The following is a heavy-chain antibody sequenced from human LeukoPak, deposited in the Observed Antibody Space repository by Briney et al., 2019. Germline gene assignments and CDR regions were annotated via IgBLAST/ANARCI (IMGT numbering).Heavy chain of an antibody. Sequence: GGSLRLSCAASGFTFSSYGMHWVRQAPGKGLEWEAVISYDGSNKYYADSVKGRFTISRDNSKNTLYLQMNSLRAEDTAVYYCAKDIVYYYDSSEGYWGQGTLVTVSS. J-gene: IGHJ4*02. CDR2: ISYDGSNK. D-gene: IGHD3-22*01. V-gene: IGHV3-30*18. CDR3: AKDIVYYYDSSEGY. CDR1: GFTFSSYG.